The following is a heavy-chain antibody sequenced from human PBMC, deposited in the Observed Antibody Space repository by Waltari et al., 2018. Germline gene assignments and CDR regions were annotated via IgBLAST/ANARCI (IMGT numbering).Heavy chain of an antibody. V-gene: IGHV4-30-4*08. J-gene: IGHJ6*03. CDR1: GGSISSGDYY. CDR3: ARDLEITIFGVGGPVGYMDV. D-gene: IGHD3-3*01. CDR2: IYYSGST. Sequence: QVQLQESGPGLVKPSQTLSLTCTVSGGSISSGDYYWSWIRQPPGQGLEWIGYIYYSGSTYYNPSLKSRVTISVDTSKNQFSLKLSSVTAADTAVYYCARDLEITIFGVGGPVGYMDVWGKGTTVTISS.